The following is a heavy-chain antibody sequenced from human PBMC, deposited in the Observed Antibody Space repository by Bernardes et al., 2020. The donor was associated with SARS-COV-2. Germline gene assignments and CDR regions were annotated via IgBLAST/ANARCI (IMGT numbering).Heavy chain of an antibody. V-gene: IGHV3-74*01. CDR2: INTDGSTT. Sequence: GWSLRLSCAASGFTFSSYWIHWVRQAPGKGLVWVSRINTDGSTTNYADSVKGRFTISRDNAKNTVYLQMNSLRAEDTAVYYCARGYCSGGNCYGFWFDPWGQGTLVTVSS. CDR3: ARGYCSGGNCYGFWFDP. D-gene: IGHD2-15*01. CDR1: GFTFSSYW. J-gene: IGHJ5*02.